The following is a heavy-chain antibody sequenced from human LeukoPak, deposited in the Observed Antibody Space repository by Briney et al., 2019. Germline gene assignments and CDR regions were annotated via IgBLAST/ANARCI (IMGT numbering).Heavy chain of an antibody. J-gene: IGHJ6*03. CDR2: IYNTGST. CDR3: ARDSLHYYSYYMDV. CDR1: GYSISSGYY. V-gene: IGHV4-38-2*02. Sequence: PSETLSLTCTVSGYSISSGYYWGWIRQPPGKGLEWIGRIYNTGSTNYNPSLKSRVTMSVDTSKNQFSLKLNSVTAADTAVYYCARDSLHYYSYYMDVWGKGTTVTVSS.